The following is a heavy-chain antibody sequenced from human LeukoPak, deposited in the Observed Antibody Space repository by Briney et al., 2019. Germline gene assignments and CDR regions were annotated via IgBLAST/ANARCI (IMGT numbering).Heavy chain of an antibody. V-gene: IGHV3-74*01. CDR3: VRGRGSYGWFDP. J-gene: IGHJ5*02. D-gene: IGHD3-10*01. CDR2: ISGGGTAR. CDR1: GFTSSSYW. Sequence: GGSLRLSCAASGFTSSSYWMHWVRQVPGKGLVWVSRISGGGTARNYADSVKGRFTISRDDAKNTVDLQMNSLRGEDTAVYYCVRGRGSYGWFDPWGQGTLVTVSS.